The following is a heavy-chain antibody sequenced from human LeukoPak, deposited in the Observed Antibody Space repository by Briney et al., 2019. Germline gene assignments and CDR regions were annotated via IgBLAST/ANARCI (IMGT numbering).Heavy chain of an antibody. CDR1: GGTFISYA. J-gene: IGHJ5*02. V-gene: IGHV1-69*05. D-gene: IGHD2-15*01. CDR3: ARVRPPQYCTGGSCYYNWFDP. CDR2: IIPIFGTA. Sequence: SVKVSCKASGGTFISYAMSWVRQAPGQGLEWMGRIIPIFGTANYAQKFQGRGTITTDESTSTAYMELSSLRSEVTPVYYCARVRPPQYCTGGSCYYNWFDPWGQGTLVTVSS.